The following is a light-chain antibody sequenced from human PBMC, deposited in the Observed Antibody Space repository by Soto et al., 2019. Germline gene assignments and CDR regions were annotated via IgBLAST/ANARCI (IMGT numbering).Light chain of an antibody. Sequence: LLTRSPLSLPVTPGDPASISCRSSQSLLHSNGYNYLDWYLQKPGQSPQLLIYLGSNRASGVPDRFSGSGSGTDFTLKISRVEAEDVGVYYCMQALQTPTFGQGTKV. CDR3: MQALQTPT. CDR2: LGS. V-gene: IGKV2-28*01. CDR1: QSLLHSNGYNY. J-gene: IGKJ1*01.